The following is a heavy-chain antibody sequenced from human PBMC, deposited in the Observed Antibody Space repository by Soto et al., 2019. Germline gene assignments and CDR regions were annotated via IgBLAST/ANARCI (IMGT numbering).Heavy chain of an antibody. CDR2: FFIAGDT. Sequence: PSETLSLTCTVSGGSISSSTYYWGWMRQPPGKGLEWIASFFIAGDTYYNPSLKSRVTISVDTSKNQFSLKLSSVTAADTAVYYCARHTPAISISDHWGQGTLVTVSS. V-gene: IGHV4-39*01. CDR1: GGSISSSTYY. J-gene: IGHJ4*02. D-gene: IGHD2-15*01. CDR3: ARHTPAISISDH.